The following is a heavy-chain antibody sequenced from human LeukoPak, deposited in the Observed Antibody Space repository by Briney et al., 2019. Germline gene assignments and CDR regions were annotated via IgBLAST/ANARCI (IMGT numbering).Heavy chain of an antibody. CDR1: GYTFTGYA. D-gene: IGHD3-10*01. V-gene: IGHV1-3*01. Sequence: ASVKVSCKASGYTFTGYAMHWVRQAPGQRLEWMGWINAGNGNTKYSQKFQGRVTITRDTSASTAYMELSSLRSEDTAVYYCARVRGSGAAGFDYWGQGTLVTVSS. CDR2: INAGNGNT. CDR3: ARVRGSGAAGFDY. J-gene: IGHJ4*02.